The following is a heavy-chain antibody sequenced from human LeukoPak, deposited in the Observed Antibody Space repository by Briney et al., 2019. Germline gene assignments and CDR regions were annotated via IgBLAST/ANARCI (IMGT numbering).Heavy chain of an antibody. CDR2: IYYSGST. J-gene: IGHJ5*02. V-gene: IGHV4-59*05. D-gene: IGHD2-2*02. CDR1: GGSISSYY. CDR3: ARRRGYQLLYSWFDP. Sequence: TLSLTCTVSGGSISSYYWSWIRQPPGKGLEWIGSIYYSGSTYYNPSLKSRVTISVDTSKNQFSLKLSSVTAADTAVYYCARRRGYQLLYSWFDPWGQGTLVTVSS.